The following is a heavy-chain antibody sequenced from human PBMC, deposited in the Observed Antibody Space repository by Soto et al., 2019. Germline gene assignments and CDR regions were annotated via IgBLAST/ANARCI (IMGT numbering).Heavy chain of an antibody. D-gene: IGHD6-13*01. V-gene: IGHV3-53*01. CDR1: GFTVSSNY. CDR3: ARVIAAAGTNWFDP. Sequence: PGGSLRLSCAASGFTVSSNYMSWVRQAPGKGLEWVSVIYSGGSTYYADSVKGRFTISRDNSKNTLYLQMNSLRAEDTAVYYCARVIAAAGTNWFDPWGQGTLVTVSS. J-gene: IGHJ5*02. CDR2: IYSGGST.